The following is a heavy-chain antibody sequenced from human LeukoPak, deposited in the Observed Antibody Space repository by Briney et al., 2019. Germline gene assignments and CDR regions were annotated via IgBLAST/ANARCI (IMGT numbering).Heavy chain of an antibody. CDR1: GFTFSSYS. CDR2: ITGSSTTI. Sequence: GGSLRLSCTASGFTFSSYSMNWVRQAPGKGLEWVSYITGSSTTIYYADSVKGRFTISRDNSKNTLYLQMNSLRAEDTAVYYCAEEAFNWLRSHYYGVDVWGQGTTVTVSS. J-gene: IGHJ6*02. D-gene: IGHD5-12*01. CDR3: AEEAFNWLRSHYYGVDV. V-gene: IGHV3-48*01.